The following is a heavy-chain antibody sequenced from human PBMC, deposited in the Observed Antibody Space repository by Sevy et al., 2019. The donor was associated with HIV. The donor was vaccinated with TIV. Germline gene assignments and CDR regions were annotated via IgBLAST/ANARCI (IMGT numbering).Heavy chain of an antibody. J-gene: IGHJ4*02. CDR2: IKEDGSEE. CDR1: GFTFSRYC. CDR3: ARSSNGALDY. Sequence: GGSLRVSCAASGFTFSRYCMSWVRQAPGKGLEWVAYIKEDGSEENYVDSVRGRITISRDNAKNSLYLQMNSLRVEDTAVYYCARSSNGALDYRGQGTLVTVSS. V-gene: IGHV3-7*01. D-gene: IGHD2-2*01.